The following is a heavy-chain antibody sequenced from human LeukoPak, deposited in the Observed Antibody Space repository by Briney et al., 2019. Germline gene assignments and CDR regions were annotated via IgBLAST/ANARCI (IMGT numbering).Heavy chain of an antibody. J-gene: IGHJ4*02. CDR3: ARGVVRQRRYCSSTSCYELRFDY. D-gene: IGHD2-2*01. Sequence: PSETLSLTCAVYGGSFSGYYWSWIRQPPGKGLEWIGEINHSRSTNYNPSLKSRVTISVDTSKNQFSLKLSSVTAADTAVYYCARGVVRQRRYCSSTSCYELRFDYWGQGTLVTVSS. CDR2: INHSRST. V-gene: IGHV4-34*01. CDR1: GGSFSGYY.